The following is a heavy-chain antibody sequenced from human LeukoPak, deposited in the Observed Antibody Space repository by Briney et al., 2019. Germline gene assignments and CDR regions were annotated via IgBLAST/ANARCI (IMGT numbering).Heavy chain of an antibody. CDR1: GVTVSSNY. Sequence: GGSLRLSCAASGVTVSSNYRSWVRQAPGKGLEWVSVIYSGGSTYYADSVKGRFTISRDNSKNTLYLQMNSLRAEDTAVYYCARVIRGSYYIFDYWGQGTLVTVSS. CDR3: ARVIRGSYYIFDY. V-gene: IGHV3-53*01. D-gene: IGHD1-26*01. J-gene: IGHJ4*02. CDR2: IYSGGST.